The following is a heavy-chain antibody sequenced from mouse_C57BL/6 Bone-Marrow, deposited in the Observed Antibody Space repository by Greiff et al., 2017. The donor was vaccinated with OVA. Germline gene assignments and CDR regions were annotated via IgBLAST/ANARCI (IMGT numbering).Heavy chain of an antibody. D-gene: IGHD1-1*01. CDR1: GFTFSDYG. V-gene: IGHV5-17*01. Sequence: EVQLVESGGGLVKPGGSLKLSCAASGFTFSDYGMHWVRQAPEKGLEWVAYISSGSSTIYYADTVKGRFTISRDNAKNTLFLQMTSLRSEDTAMYYCALYGSSQYYYAMDYWGQGTSVTVSS. CDR2: ISSGSSTI. CDR3: ALYGSSQYYYAMDY. J-gene: IGHJ4*01.